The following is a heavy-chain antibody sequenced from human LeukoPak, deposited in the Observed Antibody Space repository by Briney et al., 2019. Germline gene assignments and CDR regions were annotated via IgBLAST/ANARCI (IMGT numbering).Heavy chain of an antibody. J-gene: IGHJ4*02. Sequence: PGGSLRLSCAASGFTFSSYSMNWVRQAPGKGPEWVSSISSSGSYIYYADSVKGRFTISRDNAKNSLSLQMNSLRAEDTAVYYCARDLVVPEGHFDYWGQGTLVTVST. V-gene: IGHV3-21*01. CDR3: ARDLVVPEGHFDY. CDR2: ISSSGSYI. CDR1: GFTFSSYS. D-gene: IGHD2-15*01.